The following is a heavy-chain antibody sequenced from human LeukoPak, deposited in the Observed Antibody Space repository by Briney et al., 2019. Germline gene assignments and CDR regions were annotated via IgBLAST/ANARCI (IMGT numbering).Heavy chain of an antibody. V-gene: IGHV3-7*01. CDR2: IKQDGSEK. CDR1: GFTFSSYW. J-gene: IGHJ4*02. CDR3: AKQSGKMDQTPDY. Sequence: GGSLRLSCAASGFTFSSYWMSWVRQAPGKGLEWVANIKQDGSEKYYVDSVKGRFTISRDNSKNTLYLQMNSLRAEDTAVYYCAKQSGKMDQTPDYWGQGTLVTVSS. D-gene: IGHD1-14*01.